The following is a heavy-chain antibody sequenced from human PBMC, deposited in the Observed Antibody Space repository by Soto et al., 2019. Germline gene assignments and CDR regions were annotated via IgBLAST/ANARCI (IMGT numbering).Heavy chain of an antibody. CDR1: GFTFSGHT. J-gene: IGHJ4*02. Sequence: EVQLLESGGGLVQPGGTLRLSCAASGFTFSGHTMSWVRQGPGKGLEWVSGVMGGGSGTYYADSVKGRFTISRDNSKNTQYMQRESLRAEDTAVYYCAKGEGYCGTSGCFGYFAYWGQGTLVTVSS. D-gene: IGHD2-2*01. V-gene: IGHV3-23*01. CDR3: AKGEGYCGTSGCFGYFAY. CDR2: VMGGGSGT.